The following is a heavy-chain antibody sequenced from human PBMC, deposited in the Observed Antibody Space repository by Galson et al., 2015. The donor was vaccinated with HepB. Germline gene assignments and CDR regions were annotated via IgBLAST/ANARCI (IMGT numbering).Heavy chain of an antibody. V-gene: IGHV4-30-2*01. CDR2: IYHSGST. D-gene: IGHD3-9*01. CDR1: GGSISSGGYS. J-gene: IGHJ3*02. CDR3: ARGRYDILTGYFDAFHI. Sequence: TLSLTCTVSGGSISSGGYSWRWIRQPPGRGLEWIGYIYHSGSTYYNPSLKSRVTISIDRPRHQFSLNLSSVTVADTAVYYCARGRYDILTGYFDAFHIWGQGTMVTVSS.